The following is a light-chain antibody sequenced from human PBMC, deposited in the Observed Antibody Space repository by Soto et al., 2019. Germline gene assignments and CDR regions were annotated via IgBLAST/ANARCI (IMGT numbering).Light chain of an antibody. J-gene: IGKJ2*01. CDR3: QQSYSTPST. CDR1: QSISSY. CDR2: AAS. Sequence: DIPMTQSPSSLSASVGDRVTITCRASQSISSYLNWYQQKPGKAPKLLIYAASSLQSGVPSRFGGSGSGTVFTPTISSLQPEDFATYYGQQSYSTPSTFGRGTKLEIK. V-gene: IGKV1-39*01.